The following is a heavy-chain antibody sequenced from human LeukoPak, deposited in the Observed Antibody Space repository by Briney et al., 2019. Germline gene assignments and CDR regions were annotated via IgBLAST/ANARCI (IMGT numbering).Heavy chain of an antibody. CDR3: ARDYILPLETDNGDGFAI. V-gene: IGHV1-18*01. CDR1: GYTFRQYS. CDR2: VSPSHTTR. Sequence: ASVKVSCKASGYTFRQYSISWVRQAPGKGLEWMGWVSPSHTTRVYAQGFQGRVTMTADTNTNTVSMELRSLRSDDTAVYFCARDYILPLETDNGDGFAIWGQGTVVTVSS. J-gene: IGHJ3*02. D-gene: IGHD3-3*02.